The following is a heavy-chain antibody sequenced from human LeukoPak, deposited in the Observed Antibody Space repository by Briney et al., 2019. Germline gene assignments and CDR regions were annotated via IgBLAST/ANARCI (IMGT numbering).Heavy chain of an antibody. J-gene: IGHJ4*02. CDR2: IIPILGIA. D-gene: IGHD3-9*01. V-gene: IGHV1-69*04. CDR1: GGTFSSYA. CDR3: ASPQESLRYFDWLPFDY. Sequence: SVKVSCKASGGTFSSYAISWVRQAPGQGLEWMGRIIPILGIANYAQKFQGRVTITADKSTSTAYMELSSLRSEDTAVYYCASPQESLRYFDWLPFDYWGQGTLVTVSS.